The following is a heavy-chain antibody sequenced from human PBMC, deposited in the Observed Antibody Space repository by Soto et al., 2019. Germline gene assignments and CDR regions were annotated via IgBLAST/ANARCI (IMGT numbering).Heavy chain of an antibody. V-gene: IGHV3-33*01. CDR2: IWYDGSKI. CDR1: GFTFSSYG. Sequence: QVQLVESGGGVVQPGRSLRLSCAASGFTFSSYGMHWARQAAGKGVEWVAVIWYDGSKIFYADSVKGRFTISRDNPKNTLYWQMSSLRAEDTAGYSCARDVTGSNFYYVMDVWGQGTRVTVSS. D-gene: IGHD2-2*01. CDR3: ARDVTGSNFYYVMDV. J-gene: IGHJ6*02.